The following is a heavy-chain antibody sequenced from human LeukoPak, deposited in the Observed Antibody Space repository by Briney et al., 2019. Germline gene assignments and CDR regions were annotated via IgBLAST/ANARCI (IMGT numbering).Heavy chain of an antibody. D-gene: IGHD6-13*01. Sequence: ASVKVSCKASGYTFTSYDINWVRQATGQGLEWMGWMNPNSGNTGYAQKFQGRVTMTRNTSISTAYMELSSLRSEDTAVYYCATGVAAAGMSYFDYWGQGTLVTVSS. J-gene: IGHJ4*02. CDR3: ATGVAAAGMSYFDY. CDR2: MNPNSGNT. V-gene: IGHV1-8*01. CDR1: GYTFTSYD.